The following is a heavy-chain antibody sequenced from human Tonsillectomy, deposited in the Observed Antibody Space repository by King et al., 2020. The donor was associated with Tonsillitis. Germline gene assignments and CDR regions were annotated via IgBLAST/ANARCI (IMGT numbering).Heavy chain of an antibody. CDR3: ARHRGSYYFFDS. J-gene: IGHJ4*02. CDR1: GGSMSSSSSY. Sequence: QLQESGPGLVKPSETLSLICTVSGGSMSSSSSYWGWIRQPPGKGLEWIGSVYYSGSTYYTPSLKSRVTISVDTSNNQFSLKLSSVTAADTAVYYCARHRGSYYFFDSWGQGALVTVSS. D-gene: IGHD1-26*01. CDR2: VYYSGST. V-gene: IGHV4-39*01.